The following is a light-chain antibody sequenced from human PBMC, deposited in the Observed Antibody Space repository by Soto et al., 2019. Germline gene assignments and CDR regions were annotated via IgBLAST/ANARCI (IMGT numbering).Light chain of an antibody. Sequence: QSVLAQPPSVSGAPGQRGTISCTGSNSNIGADYDVHWYQQFPGAAPKLLIYGNTNRPSGVPDRFSGSKSRISASLAITGLQAEDEADYFCQSYDSGLSGVVFGGGTKLTVL. J-gene: IGLJ2*01. V-gene: IGLV1-40*01. CDR3: QSYDSGLSGVV. CDR1: NSNIGADYD. CDR2: GNT.